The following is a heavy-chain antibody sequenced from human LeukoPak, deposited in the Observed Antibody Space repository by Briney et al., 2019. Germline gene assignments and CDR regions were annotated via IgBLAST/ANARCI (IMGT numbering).Heavy chain of an antibody. D-gene: IGHD3-22*01. CDR3: ARDNQWLNAFDI. J-gene: IGHJ3*02. CDR2: SYYIEST. V-gene: IGHV4-59*01. Sequence: PSGTLSLTCTVSGGSINHYYWSWIRQPPGKGLERIGYSYYIESTNYNPSLKSRVTISVDTSRNRFSLKLSSVTAADTAMYYCARDNQWLNAFDIWGQGTMVTVSS. CDR1: GGSINHYY.